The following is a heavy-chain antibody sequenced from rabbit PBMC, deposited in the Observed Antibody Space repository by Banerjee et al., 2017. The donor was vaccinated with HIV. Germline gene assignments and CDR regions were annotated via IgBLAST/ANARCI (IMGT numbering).Heavy chain of an antibody. Sequence: QEQLEESGGDMVKPEGSLTLTCTASGFSFSDKYVMCWVRQAPGKGLEWIGCINTNSGNTVYASWAKGRFTISKTSSTTVPLQMTSLTAADTATYFCARLMDNSAGYWDLWGQGTLVTVS. CDR3: ARLMDNSAGYWDL. CDR1: GFSFSDKYV. J-gene: IGHJ3*01. D-gene: IGHD6-1*01. CDR2: INTNSGNT. V-gene: IGHV1S45*01.